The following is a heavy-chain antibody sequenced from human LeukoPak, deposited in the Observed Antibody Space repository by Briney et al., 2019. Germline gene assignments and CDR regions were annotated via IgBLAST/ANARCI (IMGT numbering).Heavy chain of an antibody. CDR1: GFTFSDYY. V-gene: IGHV3-11*04. CDR2: ISSSGSTI. CDR3: SNGRDSSGHFDY. Sequence: GGSLRLSCAASGFTFSDYYMSWIRQAPGKGLEWVSYISSSGSTIYYADSVKGRFTIYRDNAKNSLYLQMNSLRAEDTAVYYCSNGRDSSGHFDYWGQGTLVTVSP. D-gene: IGHD3-22*01. J-gene: IGHJ4*02.